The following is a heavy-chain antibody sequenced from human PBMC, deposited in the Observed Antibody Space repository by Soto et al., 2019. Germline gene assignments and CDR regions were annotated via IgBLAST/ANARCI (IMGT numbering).Heavy chain of an antibody. CDR2: IYYSGST. V-gene: IGHV4-30-4*01. CDR3: ARGEPMTTHFDY. Sequence: SETLSLTCTVSGGSISSGDYYWSWIRQPPGKGLEWIGYIYYSGSTYYNPSLKSRVTISVDTSKNQFSLKLSSVTAADTAVYYCARGEPMTTHFDYWGQGTLVTVSS. J-gene: IGHJ4*02. CDR1: GGSISSGDYY. D-gene: IGHD4-17*01.